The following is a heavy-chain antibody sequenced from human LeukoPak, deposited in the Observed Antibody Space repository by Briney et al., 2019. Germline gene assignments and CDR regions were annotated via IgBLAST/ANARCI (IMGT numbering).Heavy chain of an antibody. D-gene: IGHD1-26*01. CDR2: IKQDGSEK. J-gene: IGHJ3*02. V-gene: IGHV3-7*01. CDR1: GFTFSSYW. CDR3: ARDVTGATNAFDI. Sequence: PGGSLRLSCAASGFTFSSYWMSWVRQAPGKGLEWVANIKQDGSEKYYVDSVKGRFTISRDNAKNSLYLQMNSLRAEDTAVYYCARDVTGATNAFDIWGQGTMVTVSS.